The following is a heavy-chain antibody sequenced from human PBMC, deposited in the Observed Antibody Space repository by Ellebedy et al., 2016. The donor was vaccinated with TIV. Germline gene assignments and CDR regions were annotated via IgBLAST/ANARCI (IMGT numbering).Heavy chain of an antibody. D-gene: IGHD1-1*01. CDR2: IYYSGST. J-gene: IGHJ2*01. CDR1: GGSISSYY. CDR3: ARVNREGTSLRPNYWYFDL. V-gene: IGHV4-59*01. Sequence: MPSETLSLTCTVSGGSISSYYWSWIRQPPGKGLEWIGYIYYSGSTNYNPSLKSRVTISVDTSKNQFSLKLSSVTAADTAVYYCARVNREGTSLRPNYWYFDLWGRGTLVTVSS.